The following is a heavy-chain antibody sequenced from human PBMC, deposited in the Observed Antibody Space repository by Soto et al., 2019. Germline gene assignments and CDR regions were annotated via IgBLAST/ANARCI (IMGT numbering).Heavy chain of an antibody. Sequence: QVQLVQSGAEVKKPGASVKVSCKASGYTFTSYGISWVRQAPGQGLEWMGWISAYNGNTNYAQKLQGRITMTTDTSTSTAYMELRSLRSDDTAVYYCARGSVATLNYYYYGMDVWGQGTTVTVSS. J-gene: IGHJ6*02. CDR2: ISAYNGNT. D-gene: IGHD5-12*01. V-gene: IGHV1-18*01. CDR3: ARGSVATLNYYYYGMDV. CDR1: GYTFTSYG.